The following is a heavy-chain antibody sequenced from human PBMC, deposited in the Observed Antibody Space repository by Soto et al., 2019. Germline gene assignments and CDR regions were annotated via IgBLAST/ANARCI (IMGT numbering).Heavy chain of an antibody. CDR3: AKGLYYYQTSGYPHY. D-gene: IGHD3-22*01. V-gene: IGHV3-9*01. J-gene: IGHJ4*02. CDR2: ISWNSGSI. CDR1: GFTFPDYT. Sequence: EVQLVESGGGLVQPGRSLILSCAASGFTFPDYTMHWVRQAPGKGLEWVSGISWNSGSIDYADSVKGRFIISRDDAKNCLYLQMNSLRAEDTAFYYCAKGLYYYQTSGYPHYWGQGTLVTVSS.